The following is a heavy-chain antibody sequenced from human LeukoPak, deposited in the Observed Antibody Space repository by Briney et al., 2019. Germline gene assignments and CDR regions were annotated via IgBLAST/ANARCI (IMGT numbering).Heavy chain of an antibody. CDR3: ATIKRGNIFGFFDF. D-gene: IGHD5-18*01. CDR1: GGSISGHY. J-gene: IGHJ4*02. CDR2: VLDNVRT. Sequence: TASETLSLTCTVSGGSISGHYWSWVRQPPGKGLEWIGYVLDNVRTKDNPSLNSRFTLSADTSKNQFSLRLTSVTAADTAVYYCATIKRGNIFGFFDFWGQGILVTVSS. V-gene: IGHV4-59*11.